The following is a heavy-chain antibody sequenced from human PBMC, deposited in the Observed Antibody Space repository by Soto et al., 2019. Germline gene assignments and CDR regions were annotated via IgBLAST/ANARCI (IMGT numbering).Heavy chain of an antibody. CDR2: TYYRSKCYN. CDR1: GDSFSSNSAS. CDR3: AREVKGYYDSSGYSAPSAEYLQH. V-gene: IGHV6-1*01. Sequence: SQTLSLTCAISGDSFSSNSASCNWIRQSPSRGLEWLGRTYYRSKCYNDYAVSVKSRITINPETSKNQFSLQLNSVTREDTAVYYCAREVKGYYDSSGYSAPSAEYLQHWGQGTLVTVSS. D-gene: IGHD3-22*01. J-gene: IGHJ1*01.